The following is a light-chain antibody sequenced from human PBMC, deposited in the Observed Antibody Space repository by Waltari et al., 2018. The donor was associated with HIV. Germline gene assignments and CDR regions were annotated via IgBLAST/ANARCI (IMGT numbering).Light chain of an antibody. J-gene: IGLJ2*01. CDR1: SRSIATNY. Sequence: FLLTQPRPVSEAQGKPVTISCTRSSRSIATNYVKRYQQRPDSSHILVIYEDNQRPCGVPDRCASSIDSTSDAATITISGLKTDDDAYYYCQSYDNTNLVVYGGGTKLTVL. CDR2: EDN. V-gene: IGLV6-57*01. CDR3: QSYDNTNLVV.